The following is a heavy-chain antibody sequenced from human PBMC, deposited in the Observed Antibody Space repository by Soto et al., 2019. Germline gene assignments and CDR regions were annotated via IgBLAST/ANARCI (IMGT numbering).Heavy chain of an antibody. J-gene: IGHJ4*02. CDR1: GYSFIGYG. D-gene: IGHD3-22*01. Sequence: PSVKVSCKASGYSFIGYGLRWVRQAPGQGLEWMGWISVYNGKTNYAQKFQDRVTMNSDTSTTTVNMELRSLRSDDTAVYYCARGRRPVIGGRYDTGGYFDYWGQGTLVTVSS. CDR3: ARGRRPVIGGRYDTGGYFDY. V-gene: IGHV1-18*01. CDR2: ISVYNGKT.